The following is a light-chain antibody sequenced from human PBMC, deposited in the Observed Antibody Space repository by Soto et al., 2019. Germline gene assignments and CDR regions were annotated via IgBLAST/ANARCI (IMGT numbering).Light chain of an antibody. CDR1: SSDVGAHNF. CDR2: EIS. Sequence: QSALTQPASASGSPGQSITISCTGTSSDVGAHNFVSWYQQHPGKAPKLIFYEISNRPPGLSDRFSGSKSGTTASLTISGLQAEDEADYFCSSYTTNKTLLFGGGTKLTVL. J-gene: IGLJ2*01. CDR3: SSYTTNKTLL. V-gene: IGLV2-14*01.